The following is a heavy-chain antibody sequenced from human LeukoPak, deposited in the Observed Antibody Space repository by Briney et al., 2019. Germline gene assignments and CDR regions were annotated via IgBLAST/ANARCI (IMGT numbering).Heavy chain of an antibody. J-gene: IGHJ3*02. CDR2: INPNSGGT. CDR3: ARVVAEVGMGGSEFDAFDI. CDR1: GYTFTDYY. D-gene: IGHD6-13*01. V-gene: IGHV1-2*04. Sequence: ASVKVSCKASGYTFTDYYMHWVRQAPGQGLEWMGWINPNSGGTNYAQKFQGWVTMTRDTSISTAFMELRRLRSDDTAVYYCARVVAEVGMGGSEFDAFDIWGPGTMVTVSS.